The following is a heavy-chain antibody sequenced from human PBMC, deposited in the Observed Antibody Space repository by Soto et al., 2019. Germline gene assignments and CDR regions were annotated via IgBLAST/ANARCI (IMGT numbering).Heavy chain of an antibody. V-gene: IGHV3-48*03. CDR3: ARDYTPRYYYDSSGYYSDAFDI. CDR2: ISSSGSTI. Sequence: EVQLVESGGGLVQPGGSLRLSCAASGFTFSSYEMNWVRQAPGKGLEWVSYISSSGSTIYYADSVKGRFTISRDNAKNSLYLQRNSLRAEDTAVYYCARDYTPRYYYDSSGYYSDAFDIWGQGTMVTVSS. CDR1: GFTFSSYE. J-gene: IGHJ3*02. D-gene: IGHD3-22*01.